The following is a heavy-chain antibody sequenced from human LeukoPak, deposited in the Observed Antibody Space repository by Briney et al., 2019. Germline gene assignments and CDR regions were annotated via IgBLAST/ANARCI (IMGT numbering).Heavy chain of an antibody. D-gene: IGHD5-18*01. CDR3: ARAGKLYTAMADY. Sequence: GGSLRLSCTASGFSFSTFPMNWVRQAPGKGLEWVSSISSSSRSIFYAGSVKGRFTISRDNAKRSLTLQISSLRVDDTAVYYCARAGKLYTAMADYWGQGTLVTVSS. V-gene: IGHV3-21*01. CDR1: GFSFSTFP. J-gene: IGHJ4*02. CDR2: ISSSSRSI.